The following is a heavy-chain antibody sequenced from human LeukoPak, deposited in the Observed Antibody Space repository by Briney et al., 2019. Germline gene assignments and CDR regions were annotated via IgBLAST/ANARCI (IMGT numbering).Heavy chain of an antibody. CDR1: GGSMSSYY. D-gene: IGHD1-26*01. J-gene: IGHJ3*02. Sequence: KPSDTLSLTCSVSGGSMSSYYWSWIRQPPGKGLEWIGYIHYSGSTNYNPSLKSRVTISVDTSENQISLKLSSVTTADTAVYYCARVGSDDSFDIWGQGTMVTVSS. V-gene: IGHV4-59*07. CDR3: ARVGSDDSFDI. CDR2: IHYSGST.